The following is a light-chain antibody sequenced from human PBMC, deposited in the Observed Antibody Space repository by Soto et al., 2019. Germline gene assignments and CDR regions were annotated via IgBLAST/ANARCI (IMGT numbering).Light chain of an antibody. CDR2: GAS. CDR3: QQYNNWTPWT. J-gene: IGKJ1*01. V-gene: IGKV3-15*01. CDR1: QSVSID. Sequence: EIVMTQSPATLSVSPGERVTLSCRASQSVSIDLAWYQQKPGQAPRLLIFGASTRATGIPARFSGSGSGTEFSLTISSLKSEDFAVYYCQQYNNWTPWTFGQGTKVDIK.